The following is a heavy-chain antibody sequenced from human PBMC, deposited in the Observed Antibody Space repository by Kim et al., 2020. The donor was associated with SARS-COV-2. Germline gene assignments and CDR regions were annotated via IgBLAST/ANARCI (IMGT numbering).Heavy chain of an antibody. V-gene: IGHV4-34*01. J-gene: IGHJ4*02. Sequence: SLKRRVTIAVDTSKNQVSLKLSSVTAADTAVYYCARGFLYDSSGYYTNDYWGQGTLVTVSS. CDR3: ARGFLYDSSGYYTNDY. D-gene: IGHD3-22*01.